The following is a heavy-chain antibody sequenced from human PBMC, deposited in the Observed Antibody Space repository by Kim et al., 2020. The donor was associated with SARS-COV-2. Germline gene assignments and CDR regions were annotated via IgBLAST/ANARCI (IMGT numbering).Heavy chain of an antibody. CDR2: T. Sequence: TNYAQKFQGRVTMTRDTSISTAYMELSRLRSDDTAVYYCARGARNWFDPWGQGTLVTVSS. V-gene: IGHV1-2*02. CDR3: ARGARNWFDP. J-gene: IGHJ5*02.